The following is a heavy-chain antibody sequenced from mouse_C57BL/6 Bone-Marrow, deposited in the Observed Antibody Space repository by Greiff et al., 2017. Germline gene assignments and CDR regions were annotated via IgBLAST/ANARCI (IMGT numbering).Heavy chain of an antibody. Sequence: EVQWVESGGGLVQPGGSLSLSCAASGFTFTDYYMSWVRQPPGKALEWLGFIRNKANGYTTEYSASVKGRFTISRDNSQSILYLQMNALRAEDSATYYCARYTAQATLYAMDYWGQGTSVTVSS. CDR2: IRNKANGYTT. CDR3: ARYTAQATLYAMDY. J-gene: IGHJ4*01. D-gene: IGHD3-2*02. CDR1: GFTFTDYY. V-gene: IGHV7-3*01.